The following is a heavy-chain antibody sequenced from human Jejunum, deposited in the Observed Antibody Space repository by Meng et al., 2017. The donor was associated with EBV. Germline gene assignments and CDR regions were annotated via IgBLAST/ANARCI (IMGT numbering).Heavy chain of an antibody. CDR3: ARSFGGVIADYFEY. CDR1: GYTLTDLS. CDR2: FDPEDGEA. Sequence: QVQLVQSGAEVKTPGASVKVSGKVSGYTLTDLSIHWVRQAPGKGLEWVGHFDPEDGEAIYTQKFQGRLTMTEDTSTDTAYMELSSLRSEDTAVYYCARSFGGVIADYFEYWGQGTMVTVSS. D-gene: IGHD3-16*02. V-gene: IGHV1-24*01. J-gene: IGHJ4*01.